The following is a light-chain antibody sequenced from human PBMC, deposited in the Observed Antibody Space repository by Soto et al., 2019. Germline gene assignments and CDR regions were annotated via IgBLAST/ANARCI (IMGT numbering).Light chain of an antibody. CDR1: SCKIGNNA. CDR2: YDN. Sequence: SVLTQPPSVSEAPWQRVTISCSGSSCKIGNNAVYWYQQIPGTAPKLLIYYDNLLPSVRSVRFSDSGSGISASLALMGRQSEDEAHYYCAAWDVSLNGYVFGTGTKVTVL. CDR3: AAWDVSLNGYV. V-gene: IGLV1-36*01. J-gene: IGLJ1*01.